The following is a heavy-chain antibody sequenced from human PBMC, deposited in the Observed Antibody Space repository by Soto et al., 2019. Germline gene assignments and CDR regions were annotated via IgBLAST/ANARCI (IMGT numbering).Heavy chain of an antibody. J-gene: IGHJ4*02. D-gene: IGHD5-12*01. CDR3: GGAREWLRSFDS. Sequence: QVQLVQSGAEVKKPGASVKVSCKASGYTFTSYGISWVRQAPGQGLEWMGWISAYNGNTNYAQKREGRGPIPTDTAASTAYRERGGLRSDDRAVYSCGGAREWLRSFDSWGQGTLVPVPS. V-gene: IGHV1-18*01. CDR1: GYTFTSYG. CDR2: ISAYNGNT.